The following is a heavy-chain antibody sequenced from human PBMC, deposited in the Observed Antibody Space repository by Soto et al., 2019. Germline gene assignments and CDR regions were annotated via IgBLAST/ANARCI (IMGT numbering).Heavy chain of an antibody. CDR2: TNHVGGT. D-gene: IGHD3-16*01. J-gene: IGHJ5*02. Sequence: SETLSLTCAVYGGFLSESYWTWIRQPPGKGLEWIGETNHVGGTNYNPSLKSRVTMSVDTSQNQFSLRLISVTAADTAMYFCVRIRYQLPSSVLWLDPWGQGTPVTVSS. V-gene: IGHV4-34*01. CDR1: GGFLSESY. CDR3: VRIRYQLPSSVLWLDP.